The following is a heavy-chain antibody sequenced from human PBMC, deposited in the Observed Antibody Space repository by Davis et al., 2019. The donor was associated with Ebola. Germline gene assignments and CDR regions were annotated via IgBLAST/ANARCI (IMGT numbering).Heavy chain of an antibody. CDR3: GWDY. Sequence: GESLKISCAASGFTFSSYAMHWVRQAPGKGLEWVAVISYDGSNKYYADSVKGRFTISRDDSKNTLYLQMNGLSPEDTAVYYCGWDYWGQGTLVTVSS. V-gene: IGHV3-30-3*01. J-gene: IGHJ4*02. CDR2: ISYDGSNK. CDR1: GFTFSSYA.